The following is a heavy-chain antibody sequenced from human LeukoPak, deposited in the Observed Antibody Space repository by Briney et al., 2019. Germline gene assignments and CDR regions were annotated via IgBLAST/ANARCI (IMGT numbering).Heavy chain of an antibody. CDR3: ARTENYYDSSGYQHPGGFFDY. Sequence: GGSLRLSCAASGFTFSKSWMSWLRQTPEKGLEWVANIKEDGSAKYYVDSVKGRFTISRDNAKNSLYLQMNSLRAEDTAVYYCARTENYYDSSGYQHPGGFFDYWGQGTLVTVSS. J-gene: IGHJ4*02. V-gene: IGHV3-7*03. CDR2: IKEDGSAK. D-gene: IGHD3-22*01. CDR1: GFTFSKSW.